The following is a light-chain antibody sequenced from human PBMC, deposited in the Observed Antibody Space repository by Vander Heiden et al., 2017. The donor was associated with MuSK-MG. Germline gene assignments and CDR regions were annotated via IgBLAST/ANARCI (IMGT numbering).Light chain of an antibody. J-gene: IGLJ2*01. Sequence: SYELTQPPPVSLSPGQTASSTCSGEKLGEKYACWEKQKPGQVPGLVIDQDSKRHSGILERVSGSNSGKNATMTTSGTQAMDEADEYCQEWDSSTDVGFGGGTKLTVL. V-gene: IGLV3-1*01. CDR1: KLGEKY. CDR2: QDS. CDR3: QEWDSSTDVG.